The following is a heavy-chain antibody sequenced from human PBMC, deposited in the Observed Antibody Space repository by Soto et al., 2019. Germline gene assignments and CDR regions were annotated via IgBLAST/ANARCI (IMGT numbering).Heavy chain of an antibody. CDR2: ISSSSSSTI. CDR3: ARGGGWFDP. D-gene: IGHD6-25*01. Sequence: GGSLSLSCAASGFTFSSYSMNWVRQAPGKGLEWVSYISSSSSSTIYYADSVKGRFTISRDNAKNSLYLQMNSLGDEDTAVYYCARGGGWFDPWGQGTLVTVSS. V-gene: IGHV3-48*02. CDR1: GFTFSSYS. J-gene: IGHJ5*02.